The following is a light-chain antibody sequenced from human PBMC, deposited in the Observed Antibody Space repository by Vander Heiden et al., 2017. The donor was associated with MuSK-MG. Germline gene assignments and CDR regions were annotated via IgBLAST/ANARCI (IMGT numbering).Light chain of an antibody. Sequence: DIQMTQSPSSLSASVGDRVTITCRASQTISGYLNWYQQKPGKVPKLLIYAPSSLQSGVPARFSGSGSGTDFNLTISSLQPEDFATYYCQQTDRTPWTFGQGTKVDIK. CDR2: APS. J-gene: IGKJ1*01. CDR1: QTISGY. V-gene: IGKV1-39*01. CDR3: QQTDRTPWT.